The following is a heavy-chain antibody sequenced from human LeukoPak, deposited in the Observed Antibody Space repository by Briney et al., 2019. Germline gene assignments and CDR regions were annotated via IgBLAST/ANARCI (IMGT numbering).Heavy chain of an antibody. V-gene: IGHV3-53*01. CDR1: GVTFASNY. CDR3: ARDRGWEQMAD. D-gene: IGHD5-24*01. Sequence: GGSLRLSCVGSGVTFASNYMHWVRQVPGKGLQWVAVLYSAGNTFHTDSVKGRFTISRDNSKNTLYLQMDRLRVEDTAIYYCARDRGWEQMADWGQGTLVSVSS. J-gene: IGHJ4*02. CDR2: LYSAGNT.